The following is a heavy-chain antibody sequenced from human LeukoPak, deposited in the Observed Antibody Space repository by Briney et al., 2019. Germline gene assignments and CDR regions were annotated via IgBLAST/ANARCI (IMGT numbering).Heavy chain of an antibody. CDR3: ARVLNDVVVIAYFDY. Sequence: ASVKVSCKASGYTFTGYYMHWVRQAPGQGLEWMGWINPNSGGTNYAQKFQGRVTMTRDTSISTAYMELSRLRSDDTAVYYCARVLNDVVVIAYFDYWGQGTLVTVSS. CDR1: GYTFTGYY. V-gene: IGHV1-2*02. J-gene: IGHJ4*02. D-gene: IGHD2-21*01. CDR2: INPNSGGT.